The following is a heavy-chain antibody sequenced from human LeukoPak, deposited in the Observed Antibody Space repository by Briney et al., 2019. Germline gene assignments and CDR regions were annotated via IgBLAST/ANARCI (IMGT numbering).Heavy chain of an antibody. CDR1: GGTFSSYA. D-gene: IGHD3-22*01. Sequence: SVKVSCKASGGTFSSYAISWVRQAPGEGLEWMGGIIPIFGTANYAQKFQGRVTITADESTSTAYMELSSLRSEDTDVYYCARDLPSGTYYYDSSGKMDAFDIWGQGTMVTVSS. CDR2: IIPIFGTA. J-gene: IGHJ3*02. CDR3: ARDLPSGTYYYDSSGKMDAFDI. V-gene: IGHV1-69*13.